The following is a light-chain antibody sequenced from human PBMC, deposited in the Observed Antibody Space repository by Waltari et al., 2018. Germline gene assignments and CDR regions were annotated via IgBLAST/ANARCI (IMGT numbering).Light chain of an antibody. Sequence: SSELTQDPPVSVALGQTVRITCQGESLRTYYASWYQQKPGQAPVLVFYGKDNRPSGISDRFSGSNSRNTASLTITGAQAEDEADYYCHCRDSNTDRLGVFGAGTKVTVL. CDR1: SLRTYY. CDR2: GKD. V-gene: IGLV3-19*01. CDR3: HCRDSNTDRLGV. J-gene: IGLJ1*01.